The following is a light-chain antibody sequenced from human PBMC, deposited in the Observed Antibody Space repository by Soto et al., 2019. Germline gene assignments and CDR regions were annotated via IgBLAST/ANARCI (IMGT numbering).Light chain of an antibody. J-gene: IGKJ1*01. V-gene: IGKV3-15*01. Sequence: EIVMTQSPATLSVSPGERATLSCRASQSVSSDLAWYQQNPGQAPRLLIYGASTRATDIPDRFSGSGSGTEFTLTISSLQSEDFAVYYCQQYNNWPRTFGQGTKVDIK. CDR2: GAS. CDR3: QQYNNWPRT. CDR1: QSVSSD.